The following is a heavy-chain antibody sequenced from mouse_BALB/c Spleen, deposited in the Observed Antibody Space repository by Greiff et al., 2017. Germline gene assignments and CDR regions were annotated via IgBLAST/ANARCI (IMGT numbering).Heavy chain of an antibody. J-gene: IGHJ4*01. V-gene: IGHV3-6*02. CDR1: GYSITSGYY. CDR2: ISYDGSN. CDR3: ARVDGSSYLYAMDY. Sequence: EVKLQESGPGLVKPSQSLSLTCSVTGYSITSGYYWHWIRQFPGNKLEWMGYISYDGSNNYNPSLKNRISITRDTSKNQFFLKLNSVTTEDTATYYCARVDGSSYLYAMDYWGQGTSVTVSS. D-gene: IGHD1-1*01.